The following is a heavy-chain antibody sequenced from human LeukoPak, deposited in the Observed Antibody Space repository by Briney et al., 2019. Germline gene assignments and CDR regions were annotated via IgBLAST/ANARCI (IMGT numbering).Heavy chain of an antibody. J-gene: IGHJ6*04. D-gene: IGHD3-10*01. CDR2: IPYDGSNK. Sequence: GGSLRLSCAASGFNFSSYGMHWVREAPGKGLELVAVIPYDGSNKYYADSVKGRFTISRDNSKNTLYLQMNSLRAEDTAVYYCAKSRESDYYYGMDVWGKGTTVTVSS. CDR3: AKSRESDYYYGMDV. CDR1: GFNFSSYG. V-gene: IGHV3-30*18.